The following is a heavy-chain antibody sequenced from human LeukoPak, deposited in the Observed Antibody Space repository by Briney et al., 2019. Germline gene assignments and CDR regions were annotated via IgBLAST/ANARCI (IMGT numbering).Heavy chain of an antibody. V-gene: IGHV3-7*01. CDR2: IKQDGSEK. Sequence: GGSLRLSCTASGFTFSSYWMTWVRQAPGKGLEWVANIKQDGSEKYYVDSVKGRFTISRDNAKNSLYLQMISLRAEDTAVYYCARAGACGVNCFSKDYWGQGTLVTVSS. CDR1: GFTFSSYW. J-gene: IGHJ4*02. CDR3: ARAGACGVNCFSKDY. D-gene: IGHD2-15*01.